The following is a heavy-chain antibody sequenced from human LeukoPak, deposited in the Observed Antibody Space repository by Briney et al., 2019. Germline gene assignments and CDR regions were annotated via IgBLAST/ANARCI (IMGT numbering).Heavy chain of an antibody. J-gene: IGHJ4*02. CDR1: GGSISRYY. CDR2: IYYSGST. D-gene: IGHD6-13*01. V-gene: IGHV4-59*01. CDR3: ARFSSAGYSSSWYPARGFDY. Sequence: SETLSLTCTVSGGSISRYYWSWIRQPPGKGLEWIGYIYYSGSTNYNPSLKSRVTISVDTSKNQFSLKLSSVTAADTAVYYCARFSSAGYSSSWYPARGFDYWGQGTLVTVSS.